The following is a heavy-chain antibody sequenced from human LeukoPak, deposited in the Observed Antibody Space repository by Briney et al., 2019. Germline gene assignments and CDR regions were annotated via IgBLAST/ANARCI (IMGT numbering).Heavy chain of an antibody. D-gene: IGHD5-24*01. CDR1: GGSISSGGYY. CDR2: IYYSGST. J-gene: IGHJ4*02. Sequence: SETLSLTCTVSGGSISSGGYYWSWIRQHPGKGLEWIGYIYYSGSTYYNPSLKSRVTISVDTSKNQFSLKLSSVTAADTAVYYCARKKDGYKTPGYFDYWGQGTLVTVSS. V-gene: IGHV4-31*03. CDR3: ARKKDGYKTPGYFDY.